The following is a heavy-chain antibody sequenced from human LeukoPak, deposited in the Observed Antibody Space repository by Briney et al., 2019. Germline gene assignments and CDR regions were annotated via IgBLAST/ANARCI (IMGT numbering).Heavy chain of an antibody. D-gene: IGHD6-13*01. Sequence: GGSLRLSCAASGFTFNNYAMNGVRQAPGKGLEWVSGISDSGGSTYYADSVKGRFTISRDNSKNTLYLQMNSLRTEDTAVYYCAKGGSSSWDHFDYWGQGTLVTVSS. V-gene: IGHV3-23*01. CDR2: ISDSGGST. CDR1: GFTFNNYA. J-gene: IGHJ4*02. CDR3: AKGGSSSWDHFDY.